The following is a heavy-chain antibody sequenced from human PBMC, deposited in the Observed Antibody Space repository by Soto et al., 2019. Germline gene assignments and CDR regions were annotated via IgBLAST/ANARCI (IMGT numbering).Heavy chain of an antibody. CDR1: GGSITDYY. D-gene: IGHD3-9*01. V-gene: IGHV4-59*08. CDR3: GRLEGLATISYYFDY. Sequence: SETLSLTCTFSGGSITDYYWSWIRQAPGRGLEWIGYVYYTGSSNYNPSLESRVTISVDKSKNQFSLKLMSLSAADTAVYYCGRLEGLATISYYFDYWGQGALVTV. CDR2: VYYTGSS. J-gene: IGHJ4*02.